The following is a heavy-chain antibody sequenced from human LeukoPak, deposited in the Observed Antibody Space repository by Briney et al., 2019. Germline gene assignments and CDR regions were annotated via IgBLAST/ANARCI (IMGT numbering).Heavy chain of an antibody. CDR3: ARSLPYGTTWYGRSDF. D-gene: IGHD6-13*01. J-gene: IGHJ4*02. V-gene: IGHV3-7*03. CDR2: IRQDGDPQ. Sequence: PGGSLRLSCAASGFPFNAYWMTWVRQAPGKGLEWVANIRQDGDPQYYLASVKARFPISRDNAMNSLYLQMNSLRAEDTAIYYCARSLPYGTTWYGRSDFWGQGTLVTVSS. CDR1: GFPFNAYW.